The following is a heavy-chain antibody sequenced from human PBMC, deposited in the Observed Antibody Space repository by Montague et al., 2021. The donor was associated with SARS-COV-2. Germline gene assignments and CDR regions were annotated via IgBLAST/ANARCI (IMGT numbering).Heavy chain of an antibody. J-gene: IGHJ2*01. CDR2: IHYSGRT. CDR3: ARRIVTYYWYFDL. V-gene: IGHV4-59*01. Sequence: SETLSLTCTVSNASFDNYYWSWVRQSPGNGLEYICYIHYSGRTNYNPSLRSRVTISIDTSKNQFSLKLMSVTAAETAIYFCARRIVTYYWYFDLWGRGTLVTVSS. CDR1: NASFDNYY. D-gene: IGHD2-15*01.